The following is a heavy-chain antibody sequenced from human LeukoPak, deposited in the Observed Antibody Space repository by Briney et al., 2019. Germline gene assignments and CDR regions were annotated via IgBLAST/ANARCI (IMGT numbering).Heavy chain of an antibody. Sequence: PGGSLRLSCAASGFTFSSYAMSWVRQAPGKGLEWVSTISGSGGSTYYADSVKGRFTIYRDNSKNTLYLQMNSLRAEDTAVYYCAKGLAANWYNWFDPWGQGTLVTVSS. V-gene: IGHV3-23*01. J-gene: IGHJ5*02. CDR3: AKGLAANWYNWFDP. CDR2: ISGSGGST. D-gene: IGHD6-13*01. CDR1: GFTFSSYA.